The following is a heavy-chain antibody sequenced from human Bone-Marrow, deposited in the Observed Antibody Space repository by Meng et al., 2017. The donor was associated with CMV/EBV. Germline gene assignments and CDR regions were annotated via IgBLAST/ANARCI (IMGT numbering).Heavy chain of an antibody. CDR3: ARDAAADSSSWDFDY. CDR1: GFTVDDYA. D-gene: IGHD6-13*01. V-gene: IGHV3-9*01. Sequence: SLKISCAASGFTVDDYAMHWVRPAPGKGLEWVSGIRWNSGSIGYADSVKGRFTISRDNTKNSLYLQMNSLRAEDTAVYYCARDAAADSSSWDFDYWGQGTLVTVSS. CDR2: IRWNSGSI. J-gene: IGHJ4*02.